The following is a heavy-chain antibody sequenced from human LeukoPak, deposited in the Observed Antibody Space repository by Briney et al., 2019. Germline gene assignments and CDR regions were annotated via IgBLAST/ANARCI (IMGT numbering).Heavy chain of an antibody. CDR1: VYTFTGYY. V-gene: IGHV1-2*02. D-gene: IGHD3-9*01. CDR2: INPNSGGT. J-gene: IGHJ4*02. CDR3: ARGAHYHDSSQGYDY. Sequence: ASVKVSCKASVYTFTGYYMHWVRQAPGQGLEWMGWINPNSGGTNYAQKFQGRVTMTRDTSISTAYMELSRLRSDDTAVYYCARGAHYHDSSQGYDYWGQGTLVTVS.